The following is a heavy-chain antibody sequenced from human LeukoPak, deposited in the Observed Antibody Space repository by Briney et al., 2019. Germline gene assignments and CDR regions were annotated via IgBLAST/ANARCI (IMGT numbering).Heavy chain of an antibody. Sequence: ASVKVSCKASGYTFTSYGISWVRQAPGQGLEWMGWISAYNGNTNYAQKLQGRVTMTTDTSTSTAYMELRSLRSDDTAVYYCARDHGDYAPYWYFDLWGRGTLVTVSS. V-gene: IGHV1-18*01. D-gene: IGHD4-17*01. CDR2: ISAYNGNT. CDR1: GYTFTSYG. CDR3: ARDHGDYAPYWYFDL. J-gene: IGHJ2*01.